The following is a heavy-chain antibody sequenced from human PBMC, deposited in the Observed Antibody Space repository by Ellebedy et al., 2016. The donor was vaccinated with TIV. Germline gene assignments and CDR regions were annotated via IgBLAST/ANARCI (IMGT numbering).Heavy chain of an antibody. CDR1: GYMFSTYW. CDR3: ARRMGRGVKGKFPLDV. D-gene: IGHD3-10*01. CDR2: IYPGDSDT. V-gene: IGHV5-51*01. Sequence: GESLKISCEGSGYMFSTYWIAWVRQMPGKGLEWMGIIYPGDSDTIYSPSFRGQVTMSVDKSINTVYLQWNSLKASDTAMYYCARRMGRGVKGKFPLDVWGQGTTVIVSS. J-gene: IGHJ6*02.